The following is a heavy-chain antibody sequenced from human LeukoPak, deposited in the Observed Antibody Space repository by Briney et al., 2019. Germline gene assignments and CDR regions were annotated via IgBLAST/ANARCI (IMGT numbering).Heavy chain of an antibody. CDR2: IYTSGST. V-gene: IGHV4-61*02. Sequence: PSETLSLTCTVSGGSISSGSYYWSWIRQPAGKGLEWIGRIYTSGSTNYNPSLKSRVTISVDTSKNQFSLKLSSVTAADTAVYYCARVSGDGYKNYFDYWGQGTLVTVSS. J-gene: IGHJ4*02. CDR1: GGSISSGSYY. CDR3: ARVSGDGYKNYFDY. D-gene: IGHD5-24*01.